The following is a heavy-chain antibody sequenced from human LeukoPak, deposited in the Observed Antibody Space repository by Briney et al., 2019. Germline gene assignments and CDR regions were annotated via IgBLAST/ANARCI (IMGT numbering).Heavy chain of an antibody. V-gene: IGHV4-61*02. CDR2: IYTSGKT. J-gene: IGHJ4*02. Sequence: PSQTLSLTCTVSGDSISSGRYYWSWVRQPAGKELEWIGRIYTSGKTDYNPYTPSLKSQVTVSLDTSKNQLSLFLTSVTAADTAMYYCARSFSGSYYFEYWGQGTLVTVSS. D-gene: IGHD1-26*01. CDR3: ARSFSGSYYFEY. CDR1: GDSISSGRYY.